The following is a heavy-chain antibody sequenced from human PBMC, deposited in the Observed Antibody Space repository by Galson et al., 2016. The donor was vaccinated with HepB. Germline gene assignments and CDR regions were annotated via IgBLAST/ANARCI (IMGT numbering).Heavy chain of an antibody. J-gene: IGHJ4*02. D-gene: IGHD5-24*01. CDR3: ARDRAADGLAAIDF. V-gene: IGHV3-33*01. Sequence: SLRLSCATSGFTLSAFAMHWVRQVPGKGLEWLTLIWHDGSKEYYTESVKGRFTISRDNAKNIVYLQMDSLTDEDKAVYYCARDRAADGLAAIDFWGQGTLVTVSS. CDR2: IWHDGSKE. CDR1: GFTLSAFA.